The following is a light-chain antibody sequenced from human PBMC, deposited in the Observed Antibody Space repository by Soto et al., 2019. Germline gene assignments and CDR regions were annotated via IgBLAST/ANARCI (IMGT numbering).Light chain of an antibody. CDR1: SGDIGSYNY. Sequence: QSALTQPASVSGSPGQSITISCTGSSGDIGSYNYVSWYQQHPGKAPKLLIYDVSSRPSGVSNRFSGSKSGITASLTISGLQTEDEADYYCSSYTSSSTLLFGVGTKLTVL. CDR3: SSYTSSSTLL. V-gene: IGLV2-14*03. J-gene: IGLJ2*01. CDR2: DVS.